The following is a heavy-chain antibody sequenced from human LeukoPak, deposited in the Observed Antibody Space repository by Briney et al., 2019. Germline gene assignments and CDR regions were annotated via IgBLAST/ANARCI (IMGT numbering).Heavy chain of an antibody. D-gene: IGHD1-26*01. CDR3: ARSVGASPDYYYMDV. CDR2: IKQDGSEK. CDR1: GFTFSSYW. Sequence: GGSLRLSCAASGFTFSSYWMSWVRQAPGKGLEWVANIKQDGSEKYYVDSVKGRFTISRDNAKNSLYLQMNSLRDEDTAVYYCARSVGASPDYYYMDVWGKGTTVTVSS. V-gene: IGHV3-7*01. J-gene: IGHJ6*03.